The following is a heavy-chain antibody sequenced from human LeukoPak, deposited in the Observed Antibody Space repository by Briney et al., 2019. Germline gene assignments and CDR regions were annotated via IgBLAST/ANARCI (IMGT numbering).Heavy chain of an antibody. CDR1: GGSFSGYY. V-gene: IGHV4-34*01. CDR2: TNHSGST. Sequence: PSETLSLTCAVYGGSFSGYYWSWIRQPPGKGLEWIGETNHSGSTNYNPSLKSRVTISVDTSKNQFSPKLSSVTAADTAVYYCARSSRWFGELKRFDPWGQGTLVTVSS. CDR3: ARSSRWFGELKRFDP. D-gene: IGHD3-10*01. J-gene: IGHJ5*02.